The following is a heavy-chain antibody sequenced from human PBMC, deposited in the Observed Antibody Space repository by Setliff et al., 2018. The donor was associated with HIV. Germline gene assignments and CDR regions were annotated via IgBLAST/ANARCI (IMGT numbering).Heavy chain of an antibody. CDR2: IYSGGYT. CDR1: GFTVSSNY. Sequence: GSMRLSCAASGFTVSSNYMSWVRQAPGKGLEWVSVIYSGGYTYYADSVMGRFTISRDNSKNTLYLQMNSLRAEDTAVYYCSRDRVELFWDGELNYMDVWGKGTTVTVSS. J-gene: IGHJ6*03. V-gene: IGHV3-66*01. D-gene: IGHD3-10*01. CDR3: SRDRVELFWDGELNYMDV.